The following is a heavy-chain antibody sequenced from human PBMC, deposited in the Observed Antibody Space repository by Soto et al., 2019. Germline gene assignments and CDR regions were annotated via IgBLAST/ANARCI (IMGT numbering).Heavy chain of an antibody. CDR1: GGTFSSYA. D-gene: IGHD2-15*01. Sequence: SSGKVSCKASGGTFSSYAISWVRQAPGQGLEWMGGIIPIFGTANYAQKFQGRVTITADESTSTAYMELSSLRSEDTAVYYCARERYCSGGSCYLFDYWGQGTLVTVSS. J-gene: IGHJ4*02. CDR3: ARERYCSGGSCYLFDY. CDR2: IIPIFGTA. V-gene: IGHV1-69*13.